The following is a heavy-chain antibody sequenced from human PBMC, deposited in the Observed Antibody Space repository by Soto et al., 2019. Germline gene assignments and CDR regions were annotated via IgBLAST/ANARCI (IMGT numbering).Heavy chain of an antibody. CDR1: GGSFSGHY. J-gene: IGHJ5*02. Sequence: QAQLQQWGAGLLKPSETLSLTCAVYGGSFSGHYWTWIRQSPGKGLEWIGEINHSGSTNYNPSIKSRVTISVDTSKNQFSLKLSSVTAADTAVYYCARNVKFVVAARGGWFDPWGQGTLVTVSS. CDR3: ARNVKFVVAARGGWFDP. V-gene: IGHV4-34*01. CDR2: INHSGST. D-gene: IGHD2-15*01.